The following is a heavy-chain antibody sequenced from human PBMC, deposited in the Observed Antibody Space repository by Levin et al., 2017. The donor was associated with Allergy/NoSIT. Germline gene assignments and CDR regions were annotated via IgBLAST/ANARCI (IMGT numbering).Heavy chain of an antibody. D-gene: IGHD6-19*01. CDR2: IIPIFGTA. CDR3: ARPGYSSGQGYYYYGMDV. V-gene: IGHV1-69*13. J-gene: IGHJ6*02. Sequence: SVKVSCKASGGTFSSYAISWVRQAPGQGLEWMGGIIPIFGTANYAQKFQGRVTITADESTSTAYMELSSLRSEDTAVYYCARPGYSSGQGYYYYGMDVWGQGTTVTVSS. CDR1: GGTFSSYA.